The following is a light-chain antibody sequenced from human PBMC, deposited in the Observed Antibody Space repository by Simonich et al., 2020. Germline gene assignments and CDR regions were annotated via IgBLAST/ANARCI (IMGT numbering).Light chain of an antibody. CDR3: GADHGSGSNFVV. CDR2: VGTGRIDG. V-gene: IGLV9-49*01. CDR1: SGYSNYK. Sequence: QPVLTQPPSASASLGASVTLTFTLSSGYSNYKGDWYQQRPGKGPRFVIRVGTGRIDGSKGDGIPDRFSVLGAGLNRYLTSKNIQEEDESDYHCGADHGSGSNFVVFGGGTKLTVL. J-gene: IGLJ2*01.